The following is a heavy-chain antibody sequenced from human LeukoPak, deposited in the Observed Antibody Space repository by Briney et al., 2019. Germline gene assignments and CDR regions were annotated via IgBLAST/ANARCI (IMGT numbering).Heavy chain of an antibody. CDR1: GFTFSSYS. J-gene: IGHJ6*02. Sequence: GGSLRLSCAASGFTFSSYSMNWVRQAPGKGLEWVSSIISSSSYIYYAVSVKGRFTISRDNSKNTLYLQMNSLRAEDTAVYYCARGTPSSSGWLYYGMDVWGQGTTVTVSS. V-gene: IGHV3-21*01. CDR3: ARGTPSSSGWLYYGMDV. D-gene: IGHD6-19*01. CDR2: IISSSSYI.